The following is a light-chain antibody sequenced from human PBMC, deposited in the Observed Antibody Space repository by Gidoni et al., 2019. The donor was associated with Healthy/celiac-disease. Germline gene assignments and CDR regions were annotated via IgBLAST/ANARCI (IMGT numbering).Light chain of an antibody. CDR3: QQYNNWPPVT. CDR2: GAS. Sequence: EIVLTHSPATLSVSPGESAPLSCRASQSVSSNLAWYQQKPGQAPRLLIYGASTRATGSPARFSGSGSGTEFTLTISSLQSEDFAVYYCQQYNNWPPVTFGGGTKVEIK. CDR1: QSVSSN. V-gene: IGKV3-15*01. J-gene: IGKJ4*01.